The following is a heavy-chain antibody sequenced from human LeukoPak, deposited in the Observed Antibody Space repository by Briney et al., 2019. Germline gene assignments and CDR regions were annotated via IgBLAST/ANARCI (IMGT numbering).Heavy chain of an antibody. CDR2: IRNKVNSYST. Sequence: PGESLRLSCAASGFTFSDHYMDWVRQAPGKGLEWVGRIRNKVNSYSTEYAASVKGRFTISRDDSKNSLYLQMNSLKTEDTAVYYCARVRYYLDYWGQGTLVTVSS. D-gene: IGHD3-9*01. CDR3: ARVRYYLDY. J-gene: IGHJ4*02. V-gene: IGHV3-72*01. CDR1: GFTFSDHY.